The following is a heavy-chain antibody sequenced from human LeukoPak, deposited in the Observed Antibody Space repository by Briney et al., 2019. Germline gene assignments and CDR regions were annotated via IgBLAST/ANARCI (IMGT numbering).Heavy chain of an antibody. CDR3: AKSLYCGDDCF. D-gene: IGHD2-21*02. Sequence: SETLSLTCAVYGGSFHYYWSWIRQTPGKGLEWIGEINDTGTTKYNPSLKSRVSISVDTSKNQFSLKLSSVTAADTVIYYCAKSLYCGDDCFWGPGTMVTVSS. CDR1: GGSFHYY. V-gene: IGHV4-34*01. CDR2: INDTGTT. J-gene: IGHJ3*01.